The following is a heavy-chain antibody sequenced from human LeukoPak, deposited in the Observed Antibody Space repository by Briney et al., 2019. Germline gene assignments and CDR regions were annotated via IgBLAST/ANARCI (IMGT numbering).Heavy chain of an antibody. V-gene: IGHV3-30*18. D-gene: IGHD3-22*01. Sequence: PGRSLRLSCAASGIIFSSSGMHWVRQAPGKGLEWVAVISYNGSNTYYGDSVRGRFTISRDNSKNTLYLQMNSLRAEDTAVYYCAKGGDYYDSPDYWGQGTLVTVSS. CDR1: GIIFSSSG. CDR2: ISYNGSNT. CDR3: AKGGDYYDSPDY. J-gene: IGHJ4*02.